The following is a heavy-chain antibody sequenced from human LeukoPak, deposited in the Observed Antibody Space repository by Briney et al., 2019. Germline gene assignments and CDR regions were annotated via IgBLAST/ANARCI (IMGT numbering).Heavy chain of an antibody. Sequence: SETLSLTCAVSDYSISSGYYWGWIRQPPGKGLEWIGNIYHSGSTYYNPSLKSRVTISVDTSKNQFSLKLSSVTAADTAVYYCARTVVALYYYYYYYMDVWGKGTTVTVSS. D-gene: IGHD2-15*01. CDR2: IYHSGST. V-gene: IGHV4-38-2*01. CDR1: DYSISSGYY. CDR3: ARTVVALYYYYYYYMDV. J-gene: IGHJ6*03.